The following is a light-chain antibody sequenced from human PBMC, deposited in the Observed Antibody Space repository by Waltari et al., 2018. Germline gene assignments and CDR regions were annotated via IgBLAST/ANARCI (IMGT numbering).Light chain of an antibody. CDR2: DAS. Sequence: EIVLTQSPSTLSLSPGERATLSCRVSQSVSGYLAWYQQKPGQAPRLLIYDASNRATGVPARFSGSGSGTDFTLTISSLEPEDCAVYYCQQRLSWPPLTFGGGTKVEMK. J-gene: IGKJ4*01. CDR3: QQRLSWPPLT. CDR1: QSVSGY. V-gene: IGKV3-11*01.